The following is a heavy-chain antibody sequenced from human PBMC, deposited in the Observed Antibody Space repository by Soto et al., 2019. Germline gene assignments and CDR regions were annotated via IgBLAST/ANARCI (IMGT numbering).Heavy chain of an antibody. J-gene: IGHJ4*02. CDR3: ARAWGFSSGWYGSFSY. V-gene: IGHV6-1*01. CDR2: TYYRSKWYN. D-gene: IGHD6-19*01. CDR1: GDSVSSNRAA. Sequence: PSQTLSLTCAISGDSVSSNRAAWNWIRQSPSRGLEWLGRTYYRSKWYNDYAVSVKSRITINPDTSKNQFSLQLNSVTPEDTAVYSCARAWGFSSGWYGSFSYWGQGTLVTVSS.